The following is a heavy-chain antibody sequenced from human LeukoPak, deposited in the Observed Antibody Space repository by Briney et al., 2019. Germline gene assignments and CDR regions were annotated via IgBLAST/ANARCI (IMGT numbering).Heavy chain of an antibody. V-gene: IGHV3-30-3*01. CDR3: ARGTFDYYGMDV. J-gene: IGHJ6*02. Sequence: GGSLRLSCAASGFTFSSYAMHWVRQAPGKGLEWVAVISYDGSNKYYADSVKGRFTISRDNSKNTLYLQMNSLRAEDTAVYYCARGTFDYYGMDVWGQGTTVTVSS. CDR1: GFTFSSYA. D-gene: IGHD3-16*01. CDR2: ISYDGSNK.